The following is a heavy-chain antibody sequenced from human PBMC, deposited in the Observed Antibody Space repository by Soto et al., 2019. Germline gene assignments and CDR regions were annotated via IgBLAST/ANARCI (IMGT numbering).Heavy chain of an antibody. CDR3: AREITIFGVVIIPGTNYYGMDV. D-gene: IGHD3-3*01. J-gene: IGHJ6*02. CDR2: IIPIFGTA. V-gene: IGHV1-69*13. CDR1: GGTFSSYA. Sequence: SVKVSCKASGGTFSSYAISWVRQAPGQGLEWMGGIIPIFGTANYAQKFQGRVTITADESASTAYMELSSLRSEDTAVYYCAREITIFGVVIIPGTNYYGMDVWGQGTTVTVSS.